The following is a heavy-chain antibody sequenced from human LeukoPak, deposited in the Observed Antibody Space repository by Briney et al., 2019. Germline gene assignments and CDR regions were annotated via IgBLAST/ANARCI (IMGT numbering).Heavy chain of an antibody. CDR1: GFTFSSYG. Sequence: PGGSLRLSCAASGFTFSSYGMSWVRQAPGKGLEWVSSISSSSSYIYYADSVKGRFTISRDNAKNSLYLQMNSLRAEDTAVYYCSRGVSVVVPLDWFDPWGQGTLVTVSS. CDR2: ISSSSSYI. D-gene: IGHD2-2*01. CDR3: SRGVSVVVPLDWFDP. V-gene: IGHV3-21*01. J-gene: IGHJ5*02.